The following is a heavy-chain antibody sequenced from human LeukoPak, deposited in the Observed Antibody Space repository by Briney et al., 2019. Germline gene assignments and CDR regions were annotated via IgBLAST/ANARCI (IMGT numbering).Heavy chain of an antibody. CDR2: ISPTDSDI. CDR3: TRDPRLTDY. V-gene: IGHV3-11*04. CDR1: GFTFSDSY. J-gene: IGHJ4*02. Sequence: GGSLRLSCAASGFTFSDSYMTWIRQAPGKGLECLSYISPTDSDISYADSVKGRFTISRDNAKNSLYLQMNSLRDDDTAVYYCTRDPRLTDYWGQGTLVTVSS.